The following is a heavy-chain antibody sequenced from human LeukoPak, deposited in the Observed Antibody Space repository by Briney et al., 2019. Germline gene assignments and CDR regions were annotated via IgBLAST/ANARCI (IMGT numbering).Heavy chain of an antibody. D-gene: IGHD3-9*01. Sequence: ASVKVSCKASGYTFTSYGISWVRQAPGQGLEWMGWISAYNGNTNYAQKLQGRVTMTTDTSTSTAYMELRSLRSDDTAVYYCARGALRATGYYYGNFDYWGQGTLVTVSS. CDR1: GYTFTSYG. J-gene: IGHJ4*02. V-gene: IGHV1-18*01. CDR2: ISAYNGNT. CDR3: ARGALRATGYYYGNFDY.